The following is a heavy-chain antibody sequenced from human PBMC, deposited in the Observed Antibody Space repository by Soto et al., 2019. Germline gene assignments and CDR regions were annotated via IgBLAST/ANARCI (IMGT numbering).Heavy chain of an antibody. CDR3: AKGGVGAAAGNFDY. CDR1: GFPCSSYA. Sequence: GGSLRLSCAASGFPCSSYAMSWVRQAPGKGLEWVSAISGSGGSTYYADSVKGRFTISRDNSKNTLYLQMNSLRAEDTAVYYCAKGGVGAAAGNFDYWGQGTLVTVSS. D-gene: IGHD6-13*01. CDR2: ISGSGGST. J-gene: IGHJ4*02. V-gene: IGHV3-23*01.